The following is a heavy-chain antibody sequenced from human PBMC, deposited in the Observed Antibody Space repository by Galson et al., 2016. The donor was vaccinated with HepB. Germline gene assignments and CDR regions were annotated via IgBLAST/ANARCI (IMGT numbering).Heavy chain of an antibody. CDR1: GFSLSSYS. J-gene: IGHJ6*02. D-gene: IGHD2-2*01. CDR3: ARDRGYCSSTRCYGVYYGMDV. Sequence: SLRLSCAASGFSLSSYSMNWVRQAPGKGLEYVSSISSSSSYIYYPDSVKGRFTISRDNAKNSLYLQMNSLRAEDTAVCYCARDRGYCSSTRCYGVYYGMDVWGRGTTVTVSS. CDR2: ISSSSSYI. V-gene: IGHV3-21*01.